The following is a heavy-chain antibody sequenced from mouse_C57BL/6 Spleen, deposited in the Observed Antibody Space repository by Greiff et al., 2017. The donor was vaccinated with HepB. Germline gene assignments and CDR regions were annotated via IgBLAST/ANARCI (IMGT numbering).Heavy chain of an antibody. J-gene: IGHJ3*01. CDR2: INPYNGDT. CDR1: GYSFTGYF. D-gene: IGHD2-4*01. Sequence: VTLKESGPELVKPGDSVKISCKASGYSFTGYFMNWVMQSHGKSLEWIGRINPYNGDTFYNQKFKGKATLTVDKSSSTAHMELRSLTSEDSAVYYCAREGDYGGFAYWGQGTLVTVSA. CDR3: AREGDYGGFAY. V-gene: IGHV1-20*01.